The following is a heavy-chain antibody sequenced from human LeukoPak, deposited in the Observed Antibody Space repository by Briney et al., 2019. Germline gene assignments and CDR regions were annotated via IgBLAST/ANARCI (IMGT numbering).Heavy chain of an antibody. CDR2: IKEDGTDT. D-gene: IGHD3-16*01. CDR1: GFTFSNYW. J-gene: IGHJ4*02. Sequence: GGSLRLSCAASGFTFSNYWMTWVRQAPGKGLEWVANIKEDGTDTYYVDSVKGRFTISRDKTKSSLYLQMNNLRADDMAVYYCARFALNQVLVLGWAYFDYWGQGSLVTVST. V-gene: IGHV3-7*01. CDR3: ARFALNQVLVLGWAYFDY.